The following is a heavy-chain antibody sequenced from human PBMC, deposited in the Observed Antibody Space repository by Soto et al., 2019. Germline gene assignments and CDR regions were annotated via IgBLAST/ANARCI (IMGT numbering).Heavy chain of an antibody. CDR3: AIAHYVYCSSTGAAMGCSDY. Sequence: EVQLLESGGGLVQPGGSLRLSCAASGFTFSSYAMSWVRQAPGKGLEWVSAISGSGGSTYYADSVNGRFTISRHNSKTTLYIQMNGLIAGDTAVYYFAIAHYVYCSSTGAAMGCSDYWGQGTLVTVSS. CDR2: ISGSGGST. CDR1: GFTFSSYA. D-gene: IGHD2-2*01. V-gene: IGHV3-23*01. J-gene: IGHJ4*03.